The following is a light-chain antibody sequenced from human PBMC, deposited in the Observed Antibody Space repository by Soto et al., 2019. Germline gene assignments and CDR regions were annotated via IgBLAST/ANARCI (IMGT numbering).Light chain of an antibody. Sequence: EMVLTQSPGTLSLSPGERATLSCRASETLSGGYLAWFQQNPGQAPRLPIHCSSSRATGIPDRLSGSGSGTVFTLTISSLEREDFVVYYCQQHSSLPITFGQGTRLEIK. CDR2: CSS. V-gene: IGKV3-20*01. J-gene: IGKJ5*01. CDR1: ETLSGGY. CDR3: QQHSSLPIT.